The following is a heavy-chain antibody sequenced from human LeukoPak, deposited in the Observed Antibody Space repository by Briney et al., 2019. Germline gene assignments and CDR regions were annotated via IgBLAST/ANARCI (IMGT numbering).Heavy chain of an antibody. CDR2: IYTSGSG. Sequence: SETLSLTCTVSGASISIYYWSWIRQPAGKGQELIGRIYTSGSGNYSPSLKSRVTMSVHTSKNQFSLKLSSVTAADTAVYYCARDRGYSYGYWYFDLWGRGTLVTVSS. V-gene: IGHV4-4*07. J-gene: IGHJ2*01. D-gene: IGHD5-18*01. CDR3: ARDRGYSYGYWYFDL. CDR1: GASISIYY.